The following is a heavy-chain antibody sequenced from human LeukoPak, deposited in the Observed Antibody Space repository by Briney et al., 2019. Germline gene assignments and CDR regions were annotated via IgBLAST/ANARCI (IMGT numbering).Heavy chain of an antibody. D-gene: IGHD5-12*01. Sequence: PGGSLRLSCAASGFTFSSYAMSWVRQAPGKGLEWVSAISGSGGSTYYADSVKGRFTISRDNSKNTLYPQMNSLRAEDTAVYYCATSRASGYDGASDIWGQGTMVTVSS. V-gene: IGHV3-23*01. CDR1: GFTFSSYA. CDR3: ATSRASGYDGASDI. CDR2: ISGSGGST. J-gene: IGHJ3*02.